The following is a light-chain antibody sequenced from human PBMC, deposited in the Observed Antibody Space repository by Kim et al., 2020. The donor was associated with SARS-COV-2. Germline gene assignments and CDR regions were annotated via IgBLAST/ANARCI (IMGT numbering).Light chain of an antibody. CDR2: AAS. Sequence: ASVGDRVTITCRASQSISTYLNWYQQKPGKAPKLLIYAASSLQSGVPSRFSGSGSGTDFTLTISSLQPEDFATYYCQQSYTTPYTFGQGTKVDIK. J-gene: IGKJ2*01. CDR1: QSISTY. V-gene: IGKV1-39*01. CDR3: QQSYTTPYT.